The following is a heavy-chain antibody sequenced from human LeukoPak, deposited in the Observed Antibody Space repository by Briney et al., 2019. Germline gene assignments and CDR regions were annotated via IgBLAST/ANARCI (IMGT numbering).Heavy chain of an antibody. Sequence: GGCLRLSCAASGFTFSTSTMNWVRQAPGKGLEWMSSISGSSDKIYYADSVKGRFTISRDNAKDSLYLQMNSLSAEDTAMYYCVRVPNSANFPNWFDPWGQGTLVTDSS. D-gene: IGHD4/OR15-4a*01. CDR1: GFTFSTST. V-gene: IGHV3-21*01. CDR3: VRVPNSANFPNWFDP. J-gene: IGHJ5*02. CDR2: ISGSSDKI.